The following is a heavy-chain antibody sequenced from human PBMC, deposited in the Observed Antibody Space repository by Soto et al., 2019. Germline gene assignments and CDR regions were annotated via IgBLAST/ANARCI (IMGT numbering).Heavy chain of an antibody. D-gene: IGHD2-8*02. Sequence: VQLVQSGAEMKKPGASVKVSCKASGYTFTSDDINWVRQAAGQGPEWMGSVTPRNGDTAFAQKYQGRVTVTSNTSMSTVYMEWSNLRSDDTAVYYCARGGSYWARRHYFDSWGQGTLVTVSS. CDR1: GYTFTSDD. V-gene: IGHV1-8*02. CDR2: VTPRNGDT. J-gene: IGHJ4*02. CDR3: ARGGSYWARRHYFDS.